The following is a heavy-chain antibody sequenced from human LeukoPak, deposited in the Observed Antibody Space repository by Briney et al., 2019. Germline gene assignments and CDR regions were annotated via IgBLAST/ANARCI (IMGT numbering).Heavy chain of an antibody. Sequence: PGGSLRLSCAASGFTFSGSAMHWVRQASGKGLEWVGRIRSKANSYATAYAASVKGRFTISRDDSKNTAYLQMNSLKTEDTAVYYCTRYETGDHDYYGMDVWGQGTTVTVSS. D-gene: IGHD7-27*01. CDR3: TRYETGDHDYYGMDV. CDR2: IRSKANSYAT. CDR1: GFTFSGSA. J-gene: IGHJ6*02. V-gene: IGHV3-73*01.